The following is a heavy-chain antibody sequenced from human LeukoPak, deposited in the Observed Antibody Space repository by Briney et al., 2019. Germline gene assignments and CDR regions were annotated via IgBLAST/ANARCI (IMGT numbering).Heavy chain of an antibody. CDR1: GFTFSDYY. Sequence: GGSLRLSCAASGFTFSDYYMSWIRQAPGKGLEWVSYISSSGSTIYYADSVKGRFTISRDNAKNSLYLQMNSLRAEDTAVYYCARSALWFGESTPTWFDPWGQGTLVTVSS. D-gene: IGHD3-10*01. V-gene: IGHV3-11*04. J-gene: IGHJ5*02. CDR2: ISSSGSTI. CDR3: ARSALWFGESTPTWFDP.